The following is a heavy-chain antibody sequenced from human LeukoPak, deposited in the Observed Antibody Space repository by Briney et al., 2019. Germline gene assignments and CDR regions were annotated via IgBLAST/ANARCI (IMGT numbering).Heavy chain of an antibody. CDR2: IIPILGIA. D-gene: IGHD2-2*01. CDR3: ASSCSSTSCYGEDYYYYGMDV. V-gene: IGHV1-69*04. CDR1: GGTFSSYA. J-gene: IGHJ6*02. Sequence: GASVKVSCKASGGTFSSYAISRVRQAPGQGLEWMGRIIPILGIANYAQKFQGRVTITADRSTSTAYMELSSLRSEDTAVYYCASSCSSTSCYGEDYYYYGMDVWGQGTTVTVSS.